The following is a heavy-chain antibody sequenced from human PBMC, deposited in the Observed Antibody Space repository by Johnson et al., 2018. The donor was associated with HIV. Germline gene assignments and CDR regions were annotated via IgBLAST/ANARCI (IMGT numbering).Heavy chain of an antibody. D-gene: IGHD6-13*01. J-gene: IGHJ3*02. V-gene: IGHV3-66*01. CDR2: IYSGGST. CDR3: ARDGESQQLPLGDAFDI. CDR1: GFTFDDYG. Sequence: VQLVESGGGVVRPGGSLRLSCAASGFTFDDYGMSWARQAPGKGLEWVSIIYSGGSTYYAESVKGRFTISRDNSKNTLYLQMNNLRVEDTAVYYCARDGESQQLPLGDAFDIWGQGTMVTVSS.